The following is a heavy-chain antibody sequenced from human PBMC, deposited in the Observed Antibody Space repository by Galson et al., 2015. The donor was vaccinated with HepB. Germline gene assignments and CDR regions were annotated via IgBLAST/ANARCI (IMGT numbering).Heavy chain of an antibody. CDR2: TYYRSKWYN. CDR3: AKDIKFPYGSGSYLAGMDV. D-gene: IGHD3-10*01. J-gene: IGHJ6*02. V-gene: IGHV6-1*01. Sequence: CAISGDSVSSNSAAWNWIRQSPSRGLEWLGRTYYRSKWYNDYAVSVKSRITINPDTSKNQFSLQLNSVTPEDTAVYYCAKDIKFPYGSGSYLAGMDVWGQGTTVTVSS. CDR1: GDSVSSNSAA.